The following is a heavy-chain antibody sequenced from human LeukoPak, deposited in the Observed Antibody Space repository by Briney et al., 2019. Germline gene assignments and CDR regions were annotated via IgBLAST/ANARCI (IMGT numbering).Heavy chain of an antibody. D-gene: IGHD6-13*01. J-gene: IGHJ3*02. CDR3: ARHSRGFYSSSWFAFDI. CDR1: GGSISSSSYY. V-gene: IGHV4-39*01. CDR2: IYYSGST. Sequence: SETLSLTCTVSGGSISSSSYYWVWIRQPPGKELVWIVSIYYSGSTYYNPSLKSRVTISVDTSKNQFSLKLSSVTAADTAVYYCARHSRGFYSSSWFAFDIWGQGTMVTVSS.